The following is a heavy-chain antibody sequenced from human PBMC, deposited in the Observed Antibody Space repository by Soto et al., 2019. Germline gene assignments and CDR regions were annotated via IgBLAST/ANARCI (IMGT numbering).Heavy chain of an antibody. Sequence: LSLTCAVYGGSFSGYYWSWVRQAPGKGLEWVAVISYDGSNKYYADSVKGRFTISRDNSKNTLYLQMNSLRAEDTAVYYCARDGHKYGDYVDYYYGMDVWGQGTTVTVSS. V-gene: IGHV3-30-3*01. CDR1: GGSFSGYY. D-gene: IGHD4-17*01. J-gene: IGHJ6*02. CDR3: ARDGHKYGDYVDYYYGMDV. CDR2: ISYDGSNK.